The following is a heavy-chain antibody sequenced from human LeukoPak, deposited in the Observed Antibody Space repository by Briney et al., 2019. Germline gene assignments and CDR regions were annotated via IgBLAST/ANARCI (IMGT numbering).Heavy chain of an antibody. Sequence: SETLSLTCTVSGGSISSYYWSWIRQPPGKGLEWIGYIYYSGSTNYNPSLKSRVTISVDTSKNQFSLKLSSVTAADTAVYYCATQRVVAARSRYFDLWGRGSLVTVSS. V-gene: IGHV4-59*08. CDR1: GGSISSYY. CDR2: IYYSGST. D-gene: IGHD2-15*01. CDR3: ATQRVVAARSRYFDL. J-gene: IGHJ2*01.